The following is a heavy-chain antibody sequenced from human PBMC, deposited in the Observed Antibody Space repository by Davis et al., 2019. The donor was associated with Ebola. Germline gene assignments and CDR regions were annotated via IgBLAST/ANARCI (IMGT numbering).Heavy chain of an antibody. J-gene: IGHJ4*02. D-gene: IGHD3-3*01. V-gene: IGHV4-30-4*08. CDR2: IYYSGST. CDR3: ARDFRSGYSTGFDY. Sequence: PSETLSLTCTVSGGSISSGGYYWSWIRQHPGKGLEWIGYIYYSGSTYYNPSLKSRVTISVDTSKNQFSLKLSSVTAADTAVYYCARDFRSGYSTGFDYWGQGTLVTVSS. CDR1: GGSISSGGYY.